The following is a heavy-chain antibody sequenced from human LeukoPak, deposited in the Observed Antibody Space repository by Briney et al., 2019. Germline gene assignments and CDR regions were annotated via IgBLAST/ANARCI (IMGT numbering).Heavy chain of an antibody. CDR1: GFTFDDYA. Sequence: GGSLRLSCAASGFTFDDYAMHWVRQAPGEGLEWVSGISWNSGSIGYADSVKGRFTISRDNAKNSLYLQMNSLRAEDTALYYCAKDIEQWLVGIDYWGQGTLVTVSS. CDR3: AKDIEQWLVGIDY. D-gene: IGHD6-19*01. J-gene: IGHJ4*02. V-gene: IGHV3-9*01. CDR2: ISWNSGSI.